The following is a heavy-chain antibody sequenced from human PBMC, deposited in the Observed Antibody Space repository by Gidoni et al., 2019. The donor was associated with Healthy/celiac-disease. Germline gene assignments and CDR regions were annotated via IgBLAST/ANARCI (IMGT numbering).Heavy chain of an antibody. D-gene: IGHD1-26*01. J-gene: IGHJ3*02. CDR3: AKDIYSGSYLDAFDI. CDR2: ISWNSGSI. Sequence: DVQLVESGGGLVPPGRSLRLSCPSSGFPFYDYAMHWVRQAPGKGLEWVSGISWNSGSIGYADSVKGRFTISRDNAKNSLYLQMNSLRAEDTALYYCAKDIYSGSYLDAFDIWGQGTMVTVSS. V-gene: IGHV3-9*01. CDR1: GFPFYDYA.